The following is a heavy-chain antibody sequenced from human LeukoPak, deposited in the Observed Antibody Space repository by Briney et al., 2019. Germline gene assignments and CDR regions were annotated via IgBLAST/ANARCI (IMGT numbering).Heavy chain of an antibody. V-gene: IGHV4-34*01. Sequence: SETLSLTCAVYGGSFSGYYWSWIRQPPGKGLEWIGEINHSGSTNYNPSLKSRVTISVDTSKNQFSLKLSSVTAPDTAVYYCARVKVAAPYYYYYYMDVWGKGTTVTVSS. CDR3: ARVKVAAPYYYYYYMDV. D-gene: IGHD2-15*01. CDR1: GGSFSGYY. J-gene: IGHJ6*03. CDR2: INHSGST.